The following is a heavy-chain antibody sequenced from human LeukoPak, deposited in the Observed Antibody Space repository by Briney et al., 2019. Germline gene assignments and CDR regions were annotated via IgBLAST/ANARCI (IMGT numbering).Heavy chain of an antibody. Sequence: ASVKVSCKASGYSFADYYMHWVRQAPGKGLEWMGGFDPEDGETIYAQKFQGRVTMTEDTSTDTAYMELSSLRSEDTAVYYCATGTLNTYYDSSGYSDYWGQGTLVTVSS. CDR2: FDPEDGET. CDR1: GYSFADYY. J-gene: IGHJ4*02. V-gene: IGHV1-24*01. CDR3: ATGTLNTYYDSSGYSDY. D-gene: IGHD3-22*01.